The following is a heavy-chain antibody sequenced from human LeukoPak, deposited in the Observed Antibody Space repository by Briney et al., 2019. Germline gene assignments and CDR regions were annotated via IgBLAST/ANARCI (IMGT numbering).Heavy chain of an antibody. CDR1: GGSISSYY. Sequence: PSETLSLTCTVSGGSISSYYLSWIRQPAGKGLEWIGRIYTSGSTNYNPSLKSRVTMSVDTSKNQFSLKLSSVTAADTAVYYCARDGWDCSSTSCSSNWFDPWGQGTLVTVSS. CDR2: IYTSGST. D-gene: IGHD2-2*01. J-gene: IGHJ5*02. V-gene: IGHV4-4*07. CDR3: ARDGWDCSSTSCSSNWFDP.